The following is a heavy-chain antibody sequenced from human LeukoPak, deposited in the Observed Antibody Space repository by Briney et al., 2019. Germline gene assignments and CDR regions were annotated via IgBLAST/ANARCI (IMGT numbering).Heavy chain of an antibody. J-gene: IGHJ4*02. Sequence: QPGRSLRLSCAASGFTFSSYGMHWVRQAPGKGLEWVAVISYDGSNKYYADSVKGRFTISRDNSKHTLYLQMNSLRAEDTAVYYCAKDLDSGSDLPLGYWGQGTLVTVSS. CDR3: AKDLDSGSDLPLGY. CDR1: GFTFSSYG. V-gene: IGHV3-30*18. D-gene: IGHD1-26*01. CDR2: ISYDGSNK.